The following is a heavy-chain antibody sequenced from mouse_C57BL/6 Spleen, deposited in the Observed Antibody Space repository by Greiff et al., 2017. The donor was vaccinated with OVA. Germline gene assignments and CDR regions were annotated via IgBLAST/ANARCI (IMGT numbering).Heavy chain of an antibody. CDR3: ARELPWYFDV. J-gene: IGHJ1*03. V-gene: IGHV5-16*01. CDR1: GFTFSDYY. Sequence: EVKLVESEGGLVQPGSSMKLSCTASGFTFSDYYMAWVRQVPEKGLEWVANINYDGSSTYYLDSLKSRFIISRDNAKNILYLQMSSLKSEDTATYYCARELPWYFDVWGTGTTVTVSS. D-gene: IGHD1-1*01. CDR2: INYDGSST.